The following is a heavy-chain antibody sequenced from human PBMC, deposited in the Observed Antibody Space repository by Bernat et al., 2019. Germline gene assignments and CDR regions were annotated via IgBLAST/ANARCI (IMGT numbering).Heavy chain of an antibody. CDR1: GFDFTDAW. CDR3: ARGPPAAEAFDI. Sequence: EVNLVESGGGLVQSGGSLRLSCAASGFDFTDAWMSWVRQAPGKGLEWVGHIKSKRSGGTIDYAVALKGRFSISRDDSKNTLYLQMSSLRTEDTALYYCARGPPAAEAFDIWGQGTMVTVSS. V-gene: IGHV3-15*01. CDR2: IKSKRSGGTI. J-gene: IGHJ3*02. D-gene: IGHD2-2*01.